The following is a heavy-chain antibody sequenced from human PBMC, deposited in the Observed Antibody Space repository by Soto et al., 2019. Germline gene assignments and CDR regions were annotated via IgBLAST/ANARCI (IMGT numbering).Heavy chain of an antibody. CDR3: AKLMTTVVTGADAFDI. CDR2: ISYDGSNK. V-gene: IGHV3-30*18. D-gene: IGHD4-17*01. CDR1: GFTFSSYG. J-gene: IGHJ3*02. Sequence: QVQLVESGGGVVQPGRSLRLSCAASGFTFSSYGMHWVRQAPGKGLEWVAVISYDGSNKYYADSVKGRFTISRDNSKNTLYLQMNSLRAEDTAVYYCAKLMTTVVTGADAFDIWGQGTMVTVSS.